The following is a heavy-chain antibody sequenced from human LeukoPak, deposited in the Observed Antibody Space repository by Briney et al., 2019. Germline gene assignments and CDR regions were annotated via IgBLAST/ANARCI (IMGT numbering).Heavy chain of an antibody. CDR3: ASGDYGSGSYRYFDY. D-gene: IGHD3-10*01. CDR2: IRAYNGNT. CDR1: GYTFTSYG. Sequence: GASVKVSCKASGYTFTSYGVSWVRQAPGQGLKWMEWIRAYNGNTNYAQQLQGRVTMTTDTSTSTAYMELRSLRSDDTAVYYCASGDYGSGSYRYFDYWGQGTLVTVSS. V-gene: IGHV1-18*01. J-gene: IGHJ4*02.